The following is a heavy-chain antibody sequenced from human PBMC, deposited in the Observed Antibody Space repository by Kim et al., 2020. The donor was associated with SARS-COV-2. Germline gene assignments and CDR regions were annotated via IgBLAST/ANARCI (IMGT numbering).Heavy chain of an antibody. D-gene: IGHD2-8*01. J-gene: IGHJ6*02. CDR1: GFTFSSYW. V-gene: IGHV3-74*01. CDR3: AREHGVLYYYYYGMDV. Sequence: GGSLRLSCAASGFTFSSYWMHWVRQAPGKGLVWVSRINSDGSSTSYADSVKGRFTISRDNAKNTLYLQMNSLRAEDTAVYYCAREHGVLYYYYYGMDVWGQGTTVTVSS. CDR2: INSDGSST.